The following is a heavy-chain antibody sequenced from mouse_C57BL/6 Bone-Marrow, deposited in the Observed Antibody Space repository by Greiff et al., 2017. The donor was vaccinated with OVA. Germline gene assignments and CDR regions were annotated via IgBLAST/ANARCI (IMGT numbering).Heavy chain of an antibody. CDR1: GFNIKDDY. CDR2: IDPENGDT. CDR3: TAYYGKRMDY. Sequence: EVQLVESGAELVRPGASVKLSCTASGFNIKDDYMHWVKQRPEQGLEWIGWIDPENGDTEYASKFQGKATITADTSSNTAYLQLSSLTSEDTAVYYCTAYYGKRMDYWGQGTSVTVSS. D-gene: IGHD2-10*01. V-gene: IGHV14-4*01. J-gene: IGHJ4*01.